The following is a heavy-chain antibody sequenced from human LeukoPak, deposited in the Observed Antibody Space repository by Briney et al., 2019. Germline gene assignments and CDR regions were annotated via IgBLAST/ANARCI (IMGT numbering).Heavy chain of an antibody. Sequence: SETLSLTCAVYGGSLSGYYWYWIRQSPGKGLEWIGEINHSGTTNYNPSLKSRVTISVDTSKNQFSLRLTSVTAADTAVYYCARFPCSGDSCYSGIRAFDIWGQGTMVTVSS. CDR3: ARFPCSGDSCYSGIRAFDI. J-gene: IGHJ3*02. V-gene: IGHV4-34*01. D-gene: IGHD2-15*01. CDR2: INHSGTT. CDR1: GGSLSGYY.